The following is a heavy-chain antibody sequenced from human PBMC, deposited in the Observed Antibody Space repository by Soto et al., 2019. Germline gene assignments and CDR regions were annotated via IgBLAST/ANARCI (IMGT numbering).Heavy chain of an antibody. CDR1: GFTLSDHY. CDR3: ARPHDAGWSGAYFDY. Sequence: EVQLVESGGGLVQPGGSLRLSCAASGFTLSDHYMDWVRQAPGKGLEWIGRSRNKASRYTTEYAASVRGRFTISRDESDNSLYLQMNSLNTEDTAGYYCARPHDAGWSGAYFDYWGQGNLVTVSS. V-gene: IGHV3-72*01. D-gene: IGHD2-8*02. J-gene: IGHJ4*02. CDR2: SRNKASRYTT.